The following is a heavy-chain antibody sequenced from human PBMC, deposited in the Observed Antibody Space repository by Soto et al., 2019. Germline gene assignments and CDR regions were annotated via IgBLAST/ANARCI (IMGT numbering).Heavy chain of an antibody. J-gene: IGHJ3*02. D-gene: IGHD5-18*01. V-gene: IGHV1-3*01. CDR1: GYTFTSYA. CDR2: INAGNGNT. CDR3: ARDQSGYSYGQYAFDI. Sequence: ASVKVSCKASGYTFTSYAMHWVRQAPGQRLEWMGWINAGNGNTKYSQKFQGRVTITRDTSASTAYMELSSLRSEDTAVYYCARDQSGYSYGQYAFDIWGQGTMVTVSS.